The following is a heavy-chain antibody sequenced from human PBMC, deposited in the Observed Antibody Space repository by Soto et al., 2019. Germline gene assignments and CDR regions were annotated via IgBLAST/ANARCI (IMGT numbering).Heavy chain of an antibody. J-gene: IGHJ3*02. CDR2: IKQDGSEK. V-gene: IGHV3-7*01. D-gene: IGHD1-1*01. CDR3: ARGSPSLEPLLEPSAFDI. Sequence: EVQLVESGGGLVQPGGSLRLSCAASGFTFSSYWMSWVRQAPGKGLEWVANIKQDGSEKYYVDSVKGRFTISRDNAKNSLYLQMNSLRAEDTAVYYCARGSPSLEPLLEPSAFDIWRKGTMVTVSS. CDR1: GFTFSSYW.